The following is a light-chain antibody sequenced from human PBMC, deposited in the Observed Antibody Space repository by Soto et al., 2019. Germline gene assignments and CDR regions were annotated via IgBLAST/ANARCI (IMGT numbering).Light chain of an antibody. J-gene: IGKJ1*01. CDR2: DAS. Sequence: DIQMTQSPSTLSASVGDRVTITCRASQSISSWLAWYQQKPGKAPNLLIYDASSLESGVPSRFSGSGSGTEFTLTISSLQPDDFAPYYCQQYNSYSSTFGQGAKVEI. V-gene: IGKV1-5*01. CDR1: QSISSW. CDR3: QQYNSYSST.